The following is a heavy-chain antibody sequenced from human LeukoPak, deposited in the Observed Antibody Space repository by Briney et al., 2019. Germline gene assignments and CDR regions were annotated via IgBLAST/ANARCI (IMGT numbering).Heavy chain of an antibody. CDR3: ARTRGYSYGYLSGIDRHWFDP. V-gene: IGHV1-2*02. Sequence: GASVKVSCKASGYTFTGYYMHWVRQAPGQGLEWMGWINPNSGGTNYAQKFQGRVTMTRDTSISTAYMGLSRLRSDDTAVYYCARTRGYSYGYLSGIDRHWFDPWGQGTLVTVSS. CDR1: GYTFTGYY. D-gene: IGHD5-18*01. CDR2: INPNSGGT. J-gene: IGHJ5*02.